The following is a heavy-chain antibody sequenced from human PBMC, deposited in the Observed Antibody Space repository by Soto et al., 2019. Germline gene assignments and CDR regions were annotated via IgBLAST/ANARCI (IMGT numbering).Heavy chain of an antibody. D-gene: IGHD6-6*01. CDR3: ARGEYRDHRQYSSSLLVH. CDR1: GYTFTSYY. J-gene: IGHJ4*02. CDR2: INPSGGST. Sequence: GASVKVSCKASGYTFTSYYMHWVRQAPGQGLEWMGIINPSGGSTSYAQKFQGRVTMTRDTSTSTVYMELSSLRSEDTAVYYCARGEYRDHRQYSSSLLVHWGTGKLVSV. V-gene: IGHV1-46*01.